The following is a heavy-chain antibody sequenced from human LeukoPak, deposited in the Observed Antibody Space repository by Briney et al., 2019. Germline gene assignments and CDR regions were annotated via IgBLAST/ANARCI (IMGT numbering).Heavy chain of an antibody. V-gene: IGHV3-23*01. CDR1: GITLSNYG. CDR3: ARDLGIVVVPAAPDIDY. D-gene: IGHD2-2*01. J-gene: IGHJ4*02. Sequence: QAGGSLRLSCAVSGITLSNYGMSWVRQAPGKGLEWVAGISDRGSRTNYADSVKGRFTISTDHPKNTLYLQMNSLRAEDTAVYYCARDLGIVVVPAAPDIDYWGQGTLVTVSS. CDR2: ISDRGSRT.